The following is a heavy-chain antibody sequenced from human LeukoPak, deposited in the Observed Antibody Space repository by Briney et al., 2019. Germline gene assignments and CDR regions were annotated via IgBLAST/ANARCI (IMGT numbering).Heavy chain of an antibody. Sequence: GASVNVSCKASGYTFTGHHIHWVRQAPGQGLEWMGWMNPDSGGTNYAPKFQGRVAMTRDTSSSTAYMEVGNLRSDDTAVYFCARDQRGNNWVFDYWGQGTLVTVSS. D-gene: IGHD5-24*01. CDR3: ARDQRGNNWVFDY. J-gene: IGHJ4*02. V-gene: IGHV1-2*02. CDR1: GYTFTGHH. CDR2: MNPDSGGT.